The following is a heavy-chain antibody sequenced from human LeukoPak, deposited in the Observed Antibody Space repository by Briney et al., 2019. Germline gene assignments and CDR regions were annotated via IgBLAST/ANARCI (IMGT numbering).Heavy chain of an antibody. CDR1: GDSIGSGSYY. Sequence: SETLSLTCTVSGDSIGSGSYYWSWIRQPAGKGLEWIGRIYTSGSTTYNPSLKSRVTIAVDTSKNQFSLKMNSVTAADTALYYCVRDTRYDMDIWGKGTRVTVSS. CDR3: VRDTRYDMDI. V-gene: IGHV4-61*02. J-gene: IGHJ6*03. CDR2: IYTSGST.